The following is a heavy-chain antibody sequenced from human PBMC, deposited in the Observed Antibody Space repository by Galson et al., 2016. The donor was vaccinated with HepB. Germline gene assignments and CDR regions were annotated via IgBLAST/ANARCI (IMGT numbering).Heavy chain of an antibody. CDR2: INPRGGST. V-gene: IGHV1-46*01. D-gene: IGHD4-17*01. CDR3: ARGLGHMTTVTGFYFYQHTMDV. Sequence: SVKVSCKASGYTFITYYLHWVRQAPGQGLEWMGVINPRGGSTKYAQKFQGRVTMTTDTSTSTAYMELRSLRSDDTAVYYCARGLGHMTTVTGFYFYQHTMDVWGQGTMVTVSS. CDR1: GYTFITYY. J-gene: IGHJ6*02.